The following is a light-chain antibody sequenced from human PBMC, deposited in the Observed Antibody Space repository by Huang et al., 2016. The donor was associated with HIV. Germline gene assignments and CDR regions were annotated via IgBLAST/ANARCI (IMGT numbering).Light chain of an antibody. J-gene: IGKJ3*01. CDR2: GAS. CDR3: QQYNNWPGT. CDR1: QSVSSN. V-gene: IGKV3-15*01. Sequence: EIVMTQSPATLSVSPGESATLSCRASQSVSSNLAWYQQKPGQAPRRLIDGASTRATGIPARFSGSGSGTECTLTISSLQSEDFAVYYCQQYNNWPGTFGPGTKVDIK.